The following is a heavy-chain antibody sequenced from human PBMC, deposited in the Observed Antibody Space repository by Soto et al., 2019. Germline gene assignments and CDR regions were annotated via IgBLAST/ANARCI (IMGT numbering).Heavy chain of an antibody. Sequence: GGSLRLSCAASGFTFSSYGMHWVRQAPGKGLEWVAVIWYDGSNKYYADSVKGRFTISRDNSKNTLYLQMNSLRAEDTAVYYCARDIVVVPAATTYYYYYYGMDVWGQGTTVTVSS. CDR3: ARDIVVVPAATTYYYYYYGMDV. V-gene: IGHV3-33*01. J-gene: IGHJ6*02. CDR2: IWYDGSNK. CDR1: GFTFSSYG. D-gene: IGHD2-2*01.